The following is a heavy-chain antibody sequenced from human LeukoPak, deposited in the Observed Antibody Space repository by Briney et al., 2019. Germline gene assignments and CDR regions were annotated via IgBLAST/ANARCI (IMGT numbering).Heavy chain of an antibody. D-gene: IGHD2-2*01. CDR2: IYSGGST. CDR3: ARVPADNYYYYGMDV. J-gene: IGHJ6*02. CDR1: GFTFSNYA. V-gene: IGHV3-66*01. Sequence: GGSLRLSCAASGFTFSNYAMSWVRQAPGKGLEWVSVIYSGGSTYYADSVKGRFTISRDNSKNTLYLQMNSLRAEDTAVYYCARVPADNYYYYGMDVWGQGTTVTVSS.